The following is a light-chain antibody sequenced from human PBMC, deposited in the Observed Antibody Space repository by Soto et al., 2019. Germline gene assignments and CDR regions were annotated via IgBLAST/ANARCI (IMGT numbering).Light chain of an antibody. CDR2: AAS. V-gene: IGKV1-5*01. CDR1: QSITIW. CDR3: QHYKSYAWT. Sequence: DIQMTQSPSTLSASVGDRVTITCRASQSITIWLAWYQQKPGKAPKLLIFAASSLESGVPSRFSGSGSGTEFTLTISSLQPDDFATYYCQHYKSYAWTFGQGTKVEIK. J-gene: IGKJ1*01.